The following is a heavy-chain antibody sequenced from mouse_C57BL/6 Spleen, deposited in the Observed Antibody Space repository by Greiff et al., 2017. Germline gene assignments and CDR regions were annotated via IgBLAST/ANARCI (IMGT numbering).Heavy chain of an antibody. Sequence: VQLKQSGAELVRPGASVKLSCKASGYTFTDYYINWVKQRPGQGLEWIARIYPGSGNTYYNEKFKGKATLTAEKSSSTAYMQLSSLTSEDSAVYFCARGDAMDYWGQGTSVTVSS. CDR1: GYTFTDYY. J-gene: IGHJ4*01. V-gene: IGHV1-76*01. CDR2: IYPGSGNT. CDR3: ARGDAMDY.